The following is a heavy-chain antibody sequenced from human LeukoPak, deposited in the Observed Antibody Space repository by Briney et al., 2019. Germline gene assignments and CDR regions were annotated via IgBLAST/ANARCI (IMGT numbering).Heavy chain of an antibody. CDR1: GGSISSYY. CDR2: IYYSGST. J-gene: IGHJ6*02. D-gene: IGHD6-19*01. V-gene: IGHV4-59*01. Sequence: SETLSPTCTVSGGSISSYYWSWIRQPPGKGLEWIGYIYYSGSTNYNPSLKSRVTISVDTSKNQFSLKLSSVTAADTAVYYCARSSYSSYGMDVWGQGTTVTVSS. CDR3: ARSSYSSYGMDV.